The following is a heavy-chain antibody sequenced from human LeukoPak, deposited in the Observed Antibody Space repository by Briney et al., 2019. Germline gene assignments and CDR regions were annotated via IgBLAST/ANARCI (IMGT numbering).Heavy chain of an antibody. J-gene: IGHJ4*02. CDR3: TTRGYCSGPGCYRDY. D-gene: IGHD2-2*01. V-gene: IGHV3-15*07. CDR2: VKSKVDGETA. CDR1: GLSFRNAW. Sequence: PGGSLRLSCRASGLSFRNAWMNWVRQAPGKGLEWVGRVKSKVDGETAEYAALVKGRFNISRDDSKKTLYLEMNSLEVEDTAVYYCTTRGYCSGPGCYRDYWGQGTLVTVSS.